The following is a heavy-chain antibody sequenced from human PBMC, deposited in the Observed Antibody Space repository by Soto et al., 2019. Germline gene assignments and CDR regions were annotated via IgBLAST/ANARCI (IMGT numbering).Heavy chain of an antibody. CDR3: ARVPYYYDSSGFDY. Sequence: SETLSLTCSVSGGSINSAGYYWSWIRHHPGKGLEWIGHIYYTGSTYYNPSLKSRVTISVDTSKNQFSLKLSSVTAADTAVYYCARVPYYYDSSGFDYWGQGTLVTVSS. CDR2: IYYTGST. CDR1: GGSINSAGYY. V-gene: IGHV4-31*03. D-gene: IGHD3-22*01. J-gene: IGHJ4*02.